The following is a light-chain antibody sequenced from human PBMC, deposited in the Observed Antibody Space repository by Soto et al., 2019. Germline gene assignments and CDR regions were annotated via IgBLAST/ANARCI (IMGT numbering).Light chain of an antibody. J-gene: IGKJ5*01. CDR3: HQYGTSPIT. CDR1: QSVSNN. V-gene: IGKV3-20*01. Sequence: EIVLTQSPVTLSLSPGERATLSCRASQSVSNNLAWYQQKPGQAPRLLISGASSRAAGISDKFSGSGSGTDFTLTISRLEPEDFAVYFCHQYGTSPITFGQGTRLEI. CDR2: GAS.